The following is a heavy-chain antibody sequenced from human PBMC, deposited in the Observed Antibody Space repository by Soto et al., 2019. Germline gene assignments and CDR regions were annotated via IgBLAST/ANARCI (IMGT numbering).Heavy chain of an antibody. CDR3: ASHFSISDSRGYYNDY. D-gene: IGHD3-22*01. Sequence: QVQLVQSGAEVKKPGSSVKVSCKASGGTFSSYAISWVRQAPGQGLEWMGGIIPICGTANYAQKFQGRVTIAGDESKSTADMELSSLRSEDTAVYYCASHFSISDSRGYYNDYWGQGTLGTVSS. V-gene: IGHV1-69*01. CDR1: GGTFSSYA. CDR2: IIPICGTA. J-gene: IGHJ4*02.